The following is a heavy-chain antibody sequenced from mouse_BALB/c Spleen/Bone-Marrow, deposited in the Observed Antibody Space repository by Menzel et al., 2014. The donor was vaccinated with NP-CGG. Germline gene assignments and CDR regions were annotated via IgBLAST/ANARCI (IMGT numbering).Heavy chain of an antibody. CDR2: IYXXDTYT. D-gene: IGHD1-1*01. V-gene: IGHV1-69*02. Sequence: QXHLQQSGAELVRPGASVKLSCRASGYTFTSXWXNWVXQRPXXGXXWXXXIYXXDTYTNYNQRFKDKATLTVDKSSSTTYMQLSSPTSEDSAVYYCTRYGNSHYYAVDYWGQGTSVTVSS. CDR3: TRYGNSHYYAVDY. J-gene: IGHJ4*01. CDR1: GYTFTSXW.